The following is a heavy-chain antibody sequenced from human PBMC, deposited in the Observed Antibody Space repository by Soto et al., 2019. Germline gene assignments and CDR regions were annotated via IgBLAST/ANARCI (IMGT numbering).Heavy chain of an antibody. Sequence: QVQLQESGPGLVKPSETLSLICTVSGGSISSYYWSWIRQPPGKGLEWIGYIYHSGSSSYNPSLTSRLTISLDTSKNQFSLKLSSVTAADTAVYYCATDSSKYSGYDLGAFDVWGQGTMVTVSS. J-gene: IGHJ3*01. CDR1: GGSISSYY. CDR2: IYHSGSS. CDR3: ATDSSKYSGYDLGAFDV. D-gene: IGHD5-12*01. V-gene: IGHV4-59*01.